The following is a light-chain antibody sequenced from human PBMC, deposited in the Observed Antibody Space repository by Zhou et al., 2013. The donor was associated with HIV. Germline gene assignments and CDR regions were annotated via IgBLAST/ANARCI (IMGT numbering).Light chain of an antibody. V-gene: IGKV1-5*03. Sequence: DIQLTQSPSTLSASVGDRVTITCRASEMISRWLAWYQQKPGKAPNLLIYKTSSLESGVPSRFSGSGSGTEFTLTISSLQPDDFATYYCQQYNSYSTFGQGTKLEIK. CDR2: KTS. J-gene: IGKJ2*01. CDR1: EMISRW. CDR3: QQYNSYST.